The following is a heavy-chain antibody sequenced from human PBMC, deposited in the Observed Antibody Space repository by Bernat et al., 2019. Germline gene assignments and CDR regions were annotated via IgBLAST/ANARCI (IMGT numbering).Heavy chain of an antibody. D-gene: IGHD6-13*01. CDR3: ARDGTAGAAGTFDYYGMDV. Sequence: QVQLVQSGAEVKKPGASVKVSCKASGYTFTGYYMHWVRQAPGQGLEWMGWINPNSGGTNYAQKFQGWVTMTRDTSISTAYMELSRLRSDDTAVYYCARDGTAGAAGTFDYYGMDVWGQGTTVTVSS. V-gene: IGHV1-2*04. J-gene: IGHJ6*02. CDR2: INPNSGGT. CDR1: GYTFTGYY.